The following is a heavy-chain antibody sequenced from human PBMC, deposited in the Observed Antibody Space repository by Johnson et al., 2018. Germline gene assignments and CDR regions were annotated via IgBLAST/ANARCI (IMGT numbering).Heavy chain of an antibody. Sequence: QVQLVESGAEVKKPGSSVKVSCKASGGTFSSYAISWVRQAPGQGLEWMGGIIPIFGTANYAQKFQGRVTITADNSTSTAYQELSSLRSEDTAVYYCARAPPYSYDSSGYYHDPWGQGTLVTVSS. D-gene: IGHD3-22*01. V-gene: IGHV1-69*06. J-gene: IGHJ5*02. CDR3: ARAPPYSYDSSGYYHDP. CDR1: GGTFSSYA. CDR2: IIPIFGTA.